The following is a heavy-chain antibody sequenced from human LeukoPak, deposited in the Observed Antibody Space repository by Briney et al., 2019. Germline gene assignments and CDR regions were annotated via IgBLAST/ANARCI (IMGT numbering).Heavy chain of an antibody. CDR1: GFTFSSYG. CDR3: ARGLGDSSGYPLFQH. D-gene: IGHD3-22*01. CDR2: ISSSGRTR. V-gene: IGHV3-11*01. Sequence: GWSLRLSCAASGFTFSSYGMSWIRQAPGKGLEWVSYISSSGRTRYYADSVKGRFTISRDNAKNSLYLQMNSLRAEDTAVYFCARGLGDSSGYPLFQHWGQGTLVTVSS. J-gene: IGHJ1*01.